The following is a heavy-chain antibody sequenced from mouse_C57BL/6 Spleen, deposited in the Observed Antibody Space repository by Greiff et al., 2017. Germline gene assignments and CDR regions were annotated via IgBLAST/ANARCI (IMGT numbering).Heavy chain of an antibody. CDR2: INPGSGGT. J-gene: IGHJ2*01. D-gene: IGHD1-1*01. V-gene: IGHV1-54*01. Sequence: QVQLKQSGAELVRPGTSVKVSCKASGYAFTNYLIEWVKQRPGQGLEWIGVINPGSGGTNYNEKFKGKATLTADKSSSTAYMQLSSLTSEDSAVYFCARTVVATFDYWGQGTTLTVSS. CDR3: ARTVVATFDY. CDR1: GYAFTNYL.